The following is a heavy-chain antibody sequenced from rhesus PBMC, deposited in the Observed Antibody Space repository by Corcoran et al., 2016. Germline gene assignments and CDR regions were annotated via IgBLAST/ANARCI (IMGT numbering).Heavy chain of an antibody. V-gene: IGHV4-173*01. CDR3: ATLVGVPGSLDV. D-gene: IGHD2-39*01. CDR2: ISGCGGGA. CDR1: GVSVSSNH. J-gene: IGHJ5-2*02. Sequence: QVQLQESGPGLVKPSETLSLTCTVSGVSVSSNHWSWIRPSPGKGLEWIGRISGCGGGAANNHSIKRRVSRSTETAKNQFALRLTYVTAADTALYFCATLVGVPGSLDVWGRGVLVTVSS.